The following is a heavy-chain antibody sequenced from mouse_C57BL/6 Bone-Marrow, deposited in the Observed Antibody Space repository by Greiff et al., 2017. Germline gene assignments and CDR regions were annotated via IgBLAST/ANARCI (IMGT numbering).Heavy chain of an antibody. Sequence: EVKLVESGGDLVKPGGSLKLSCAASGFTFSSYGMSWVRQTPDKRLEWVATISSGGSYTYYPDSVKGRFTISRDNAKNTQYLQMSSLKSEDTAMDDCARQEGGGEGYHLDFDYWGQGTTLTVSS. CDR2: ISSGGSYT. D-gene: IGHD2-3*01. V-gene: IGHV5-6*01. CDR1: GFTFSSYG. J-gene: IGHJ2*01. CDR3: ARQEGGGEGYHLDFDY.